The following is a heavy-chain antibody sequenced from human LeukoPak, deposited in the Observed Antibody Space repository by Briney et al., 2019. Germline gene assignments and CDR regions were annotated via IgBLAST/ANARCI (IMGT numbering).Heavy chain of an antibody. CDR3: AIRRIVGAYYFDY. J-gene: IGHJ4*02. D-gene: IGHD1-26*01. V-gene: IGHV1-24*01. Sequence: ASVKVSYKASGYTLTELSMHWVRQAPGKGLEWMGGFDPEDGETIYAQKFQGRVTMTEDTSTDTAYMELSSLRSEDTAAYYCAIRRIVGAYYFDYWGQGTLVTVSS. CDR2: FDPEDGET. CDR1: GYTLTELS.